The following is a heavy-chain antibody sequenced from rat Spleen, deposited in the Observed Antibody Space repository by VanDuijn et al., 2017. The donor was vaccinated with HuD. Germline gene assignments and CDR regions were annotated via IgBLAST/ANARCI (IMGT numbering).Heavy chain of an antibody. CDR1: GFSLTSNG. Sequence: QVQLKESGPGLVQPSQTLSLTCTVSGFSLTSNGVSWARQPPGKGLKWIETMSSGGYTYYNSALKTRLGITRETSKSQVFLKMSSLQTEDTAIYFCTNHYSSYRGDWFAYWGQGTLVTVSS. CDR2: MSSGGYT. CDR3: TNHYSSYRGDWFAY. D-gene: IGHD1-2*01. J-gene: IGHJ3*01. V-gene: IGHV2S12*01.